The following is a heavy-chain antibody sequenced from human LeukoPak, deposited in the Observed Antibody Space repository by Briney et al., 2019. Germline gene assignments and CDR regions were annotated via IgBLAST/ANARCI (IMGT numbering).Heavy chain of an antibody. CDR2: IYTSGST. V-gene: IGHV4-4*07. D-gene: IGHD3-3*01. J-gene: IGHJ4*02. CDR1: GGSISSYC. Sequence: SETLSLTCTVSGGSISSYCWSWIRQPAGKGLEWIGRIYTSGSTNYNPSLKSRVTMSVDTSKNQFSLKLSSVTAADTAVYYCARGGYDFWSALNYWGQGTLVTVSS. CDR3: ARGGYDFWSALNY.